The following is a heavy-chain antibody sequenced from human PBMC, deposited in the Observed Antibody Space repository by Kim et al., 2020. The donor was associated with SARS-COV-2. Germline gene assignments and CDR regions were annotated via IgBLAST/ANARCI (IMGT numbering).Heavy chain of an antibody. D-gene: IGHD1-26*01. J-gene: IGHJ4*02. V-gene: IGHV1-18*03. CDR1: GYTFTSYG. CDR3: ARLRRAFGY. CDR2: ISAYNGHT. Sequence: ASVKVSCKASGYTFTSYGISWVRQAPGQGLEWMGWISAYNGHTNYAQKLQGRVTITTDTSTGTAYMELRSLRSDDMAVYYCARLRRAFGYWGQGTLVTVST.